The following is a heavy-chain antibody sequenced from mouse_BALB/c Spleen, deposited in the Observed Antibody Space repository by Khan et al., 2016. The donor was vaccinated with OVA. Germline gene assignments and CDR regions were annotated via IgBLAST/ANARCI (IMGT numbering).Heavy chain of an antibody. CDR3: ASTGLRCDFDY. V-gene: IGHV1-7*01. J-gene: IGHJ2*01. CDR2: INPSTGYT. D-gene: IGHD1-1*01. Sequence: QVQLQQSGAELVKPGASVKMSCKASGYTFINYWILWVKQRPGQGLEWIGYINPSTGYTEYNQNFKDKATLTADKSSSTAYMQLSSLTSEDSAVYYSASTGLRCDFDYWGQGTTLTVSS. CDR1: GYTFINYW.